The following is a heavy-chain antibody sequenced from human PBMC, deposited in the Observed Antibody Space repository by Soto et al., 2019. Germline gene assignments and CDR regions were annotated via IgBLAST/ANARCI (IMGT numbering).Heavy chain of an antibody. V-gene: IGHV3-53*04. Sequence: EVQLVESGGGLVQPGGSLRLSCAASGFTVSSNYMSWVRQAPGKGLEWVSVIYSGGSTYYADSVKGRFTISRHNSKNTLYLQMNSLRAEDTAVYYCARVAYYDILTGYYKGAFDIWGQGTMVTVSS. J-gene: IGHJ3*02. CDR1: GFTVSSNY. D-gene: IGHD3-9*01. CDR2: IYSGGST. CDR3: ARVAYYDILTGYYKGAFDI.